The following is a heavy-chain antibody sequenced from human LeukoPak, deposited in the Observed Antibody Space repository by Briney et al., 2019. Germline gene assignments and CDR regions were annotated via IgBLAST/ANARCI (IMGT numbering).Heavy chain of an antibody. D-gene: IGHD5-12*01. Sequence: SETLSLTCTVSGYSISSGYYWGWIRQPPGKGLEWIGSIYHSGSTYYNPSLKSRVTISVDTSKNQFSLKLSSVTAADTAVYYCASGYDNLYSNYFDYWGQGTLVTVSS. V-gene: IGHV4-38-2*02. J-gene: IGHJ4*02. CDR3: ASGYDNLYSNYFDY. CDR2: IYHSGST. CDR1: GYSISSGYY.